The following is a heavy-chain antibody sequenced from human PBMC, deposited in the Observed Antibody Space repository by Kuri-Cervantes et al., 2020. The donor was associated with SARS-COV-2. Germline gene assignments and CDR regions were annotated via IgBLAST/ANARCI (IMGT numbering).Heavy chain of an antibody. D-gene: IGHD2-21*01. CDR1: GFTFSDHY. V-gene: IGHV3-72*01. CDR2: IRNKDGKYST. Sequence: GESLKISCAASGFTFSDHYMDWVRQAPGRGLEWVGRIRNKDGKYSTEYAASVRGRFTIPRDDSKKSLYLQMNSLQTEDTAVYYCTSLQRIPLFDIWGQGTVVTVSS. J-gene: IGHJ3*02. CDR3: TSLQRIPLFDI.